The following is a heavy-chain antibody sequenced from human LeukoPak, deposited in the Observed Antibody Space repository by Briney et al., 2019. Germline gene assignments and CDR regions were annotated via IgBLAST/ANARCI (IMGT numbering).Heavy chain of an antibody. CDR3: ARGKTSQNIVTRKTYNWFDP. V-gene: IGHV3-48*04. CDR2: ISSSGSTI. Sequence: GGSLRLSCAASGFTFSSYWMSWVRQAPGKGLEWISYISSSGSTIYYADSVKGRFTISRDNAKNSLYLQMKSLRAEDTAVYYCARGKTSQNIVTRKTYNWFDPWGQGTLVTVSS. CDR1: GFTFSSYW. D-gene: IGHD2/OR15-2a*01. J-gene: IGHJ5*02.